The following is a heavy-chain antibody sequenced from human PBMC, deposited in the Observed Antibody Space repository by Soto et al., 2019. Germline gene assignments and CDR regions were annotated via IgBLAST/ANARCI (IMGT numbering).Heavy chain of an antibody. CDR1: GYTFTSYA. V-gene: IGHV1-3*01. J-gene: IGHJ4*02. CDR3: ARGSDYYDSSGLYY. Sequence: QVQLVQSGAEVKKPGASVKVSCKASGYTFTSYAMHWVRQAPGQRLEWMGWINAGNGNTKYSQKFHGRVTITRDTSASTAYMELSSLRSEDTAVYYCARGSDYYDSSGLYYWGQGTLVTVSS. D-gene: IGHD3-22*01. CDR2: INAGNGNT.